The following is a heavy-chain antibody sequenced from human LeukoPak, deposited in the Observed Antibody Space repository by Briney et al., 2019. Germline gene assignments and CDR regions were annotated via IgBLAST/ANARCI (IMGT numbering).Heavy chain of an antibody. Sequence: SETLSLTCSVSGSSFNTDYWSWIRQPAGKALEWIGRIHTSGSADYSPSLQSRVTISVDMSKKEFSLKLTSVTAADTAVYYCARDIVYLIDEDYGWGQGILVTVSS. CDR1: GSSFNTDY. CDR3: ARDIVYLIDEDYG. V-gene: IGHV4-4*07. J-gene: IGHJ4*02. D-gene: IGHD4-17*01. CDR2: IHTSGSA.